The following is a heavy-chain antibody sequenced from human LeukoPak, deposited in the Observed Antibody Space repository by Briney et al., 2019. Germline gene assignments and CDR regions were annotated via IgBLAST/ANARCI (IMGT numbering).Heavy chain of an antibody. Sequence: PSETLSLTCTVSGGSISSYYWSWIRQPAGKGLEWIGRIYTSGSTNYNPSLRSRVTISVDTSKNQFSLKLSSVTAADTAVYYCARETSQKGAHYMDVWGKGTTVTISS. CDR1: GGSISSYY. D-gene: IGHD3-16*01. CDR3: ARETSQKGAHYMDV. CDR2: IYTSGST. V-gene: IGHV4-4*07. J-gene: IGHJ6*03.